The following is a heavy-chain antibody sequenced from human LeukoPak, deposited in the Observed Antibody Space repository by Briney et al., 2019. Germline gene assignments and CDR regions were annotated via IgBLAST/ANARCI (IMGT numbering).Heavy chain of an antibody. Sequence: PSETLSLTCTVSGGSISSSSYYWGWIRQPPGKGLEWIGSIYYSGSTYYNPSLKSRVTISVDTSKNQFSLKLSSVTAADTAVYYCDVSPVDYHDSSGYRMSYGMDVWGQGTTVTASS. CDR1: GGSISSSSYY. J-gene: IGHJ6*02. CDR2: IYYSGST. CDR3: DVSPVDYHDSSGYRMSYGMDV. V-gene: IGHV4-39*01. D-gene: IGHD3-22*01.